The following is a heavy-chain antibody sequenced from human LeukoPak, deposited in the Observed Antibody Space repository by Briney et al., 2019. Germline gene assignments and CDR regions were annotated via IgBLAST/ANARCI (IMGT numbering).Heavy chain of an antibody. CDR3: ARGPDRSDGYIDFDY. V-gene: IGHV1-18*01. CDR1: GYTFTSYG. CDR2: ISAYNGNT. J-gene: IGHJ4*02. D-gene: IGHD5-12*01. Sequence: ASVKVSCKASGYTFTSYGISWVRQAPGQGLEWMGWISAYNGNTNYAQKLQGRVTMTTDTSTSTAYMELRSLRSDDTAVCYCARGPDRSDGYIDFDYWGQGTLVTVSS.